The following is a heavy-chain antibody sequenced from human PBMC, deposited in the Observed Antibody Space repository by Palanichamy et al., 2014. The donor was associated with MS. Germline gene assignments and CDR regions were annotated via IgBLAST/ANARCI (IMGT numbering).Heavy chain of an antibody. CDR3: TTGYCGGDCYPFDI. V-gene: IGHV3-15*02. CDR1: GFTFTNAW. J-gene: IGHJ3*02. CDR2: IKSQRDGGAT. D-gene: IGHD2-21*01. Sequence: EVQLVESGGTLVQPGGSLRLSCVASGFTFTNAWVTWVRQAPGRGLEWVGRIKSQRDGGATDYAANVRDRFTISRDDSKNTLYLQMTALKTEDTGVYYCTTGYCGGDCYPFDIWGQGTMVPVSS.